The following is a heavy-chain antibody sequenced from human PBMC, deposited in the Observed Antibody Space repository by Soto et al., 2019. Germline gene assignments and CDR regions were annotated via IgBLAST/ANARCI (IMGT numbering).Heavy chain of an antibody. D-gene: IGHD1-26*01. V-gene: IGHV3-23*01. CDR3: GREVGASLDWVDP. CDR2: ISASGGLN. Sequence: GGTLRLSCAASGFTFTNCAIRWVLQTPLKGLEWESGISASGGLNYYADSLQSRFTVSRDNSKNILYLHMATLGDGDTAIYCCGREVGASLDWVDPWGQGTQVTVSS. CDR1: GFTFTNCA. J-gene: IGHJ5*02.